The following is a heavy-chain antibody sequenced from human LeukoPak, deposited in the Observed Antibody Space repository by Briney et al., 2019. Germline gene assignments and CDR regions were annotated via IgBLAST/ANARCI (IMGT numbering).Heavy chain of an antibody. CDR2: IKQDGSEK. CDR1: GFTFSNYW. V-gene: IGHV3-7*01. Sequence: PGGSLRLSCAASGFTFSNYWMTWVRQAPGKGLEWVANIKQDGSEKYYVDSVKGRFTISRDNAKNSLYLQMNNLRAEDTAVYYCTTLYGGSLDYWGQGTLVTVSS. D-gene: IGHD5-12*01. J-gene: IGHJ4*02. CDR3: TTLYGGSLDY.